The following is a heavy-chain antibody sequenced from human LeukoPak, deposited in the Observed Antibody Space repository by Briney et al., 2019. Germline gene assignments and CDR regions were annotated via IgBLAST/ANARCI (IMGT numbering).Heavy chain of an antibody. D-gene: IGHD1-26*01. V-gene: IGHV4-59*01. CDR1: GGSISSYY. J-gene: IGHJ4*02. Sequence: SETLSLTCTVSGGSISSYYWNWIRQPPGKGLEWLAYIYYSGNTNYNPSLKSRVTISVDTSKNQFPLKLSSVTAADTAVYYCARDVGATPGYFDYWGQGTLVTVSS. CDR3: ARDVGATPGYFDY. CDR2: IYYSGNT.